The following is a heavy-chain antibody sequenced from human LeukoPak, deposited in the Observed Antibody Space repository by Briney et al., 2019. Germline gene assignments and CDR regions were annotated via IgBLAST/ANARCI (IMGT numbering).Heavy chain of an antibody. V-gene: IGHV3-9*03. Sequence: PGGSLRLSCAASGFTFDDYAMHWVRQAPGKGLEWVSGINWNSGSLGYGDSVKGRFTISRDNAKNSLYLQMNSLRAEDMALYYCAKESGTPKVVVPAALTLHTDGGGYMDVWGKGTTVTVSS. CDR3: AKESGTPKVVVPAALTLHTDGGGYMDV. CDR2: INWNSGSL. CDR1: GFTFDDYA. D-gene: IGHD2-2*01. J-gene: IGHJ6*03.